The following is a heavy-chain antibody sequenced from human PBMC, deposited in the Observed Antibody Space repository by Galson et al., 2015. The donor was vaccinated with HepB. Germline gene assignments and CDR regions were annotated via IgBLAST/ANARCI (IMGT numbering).Heavy chain of an antibody. CDR1: GYTFTGYY. CDR3: ARDQEFPNGDWFDP. D-gene: IGHD4-17*01. CDR2: INPKTDDT. V-gene: IGHV1-2*06. Sequence: QSGAEVKKPGEPLRISCKASGYTFTGYYMHWVRQAPGHGLEWMGRINPKTDDTEYAQNFQGRVTMTRDASISTAYMELTSLRSDDTAVYYCARDQEFPNGDWFDPWGQGTLVTVSS. J-gene: IGHJ5*02.